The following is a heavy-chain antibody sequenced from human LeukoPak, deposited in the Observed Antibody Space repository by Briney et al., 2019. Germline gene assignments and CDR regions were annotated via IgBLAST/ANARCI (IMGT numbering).Heavy chain of an antibody. V-gene: IGHV4-59*01. CDR1: GGSISNYY. CDR2: IYYSGST. CDR3: ARGRPDFWSDYYTYYFDY. Sequence: SETLSLTCTVSGGSISNYYWSWIRQPPGKGLEWIGYIYYSGSTNYNPSLKSRVTISVDTSKNQFSLKLSSVTAADTAVYYCARGRPDFWSDYYTYYFDYWGQGTLVTVSS. D-gene: IGHD3-3*01. J-gene: IGHJ4*02.